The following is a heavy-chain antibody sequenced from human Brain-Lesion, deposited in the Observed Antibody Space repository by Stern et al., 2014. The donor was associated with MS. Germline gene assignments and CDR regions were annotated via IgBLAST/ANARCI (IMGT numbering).Heavy chain of an antibody. CDR2: INPKSGGT. CDR3: ATYYYDSTGYNDF. J-gene: IGHJ4*02. Sequence: VQLVESGAEVKKPGASVKVSCKASGYTFTGYYMHWVRQAPGHGLEWMGWINPKSGGTNYAQKCQGWVTMTRDTSINTAYMELSRLRSDDTAVYYCATYYYDSTGYNDFWGQGTLVTVSS. D-gene: IGHD3-22*01. V-gene: IGHV1-2*04. CDR1: GYTFTGYY.